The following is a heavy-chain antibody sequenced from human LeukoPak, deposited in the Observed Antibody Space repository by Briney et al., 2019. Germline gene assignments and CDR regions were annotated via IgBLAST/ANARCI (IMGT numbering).Heavy chain of an antibody. V-gene: IGHV3-9*01. CDR2: ISWNSGSI. D-gene: IGHD5-12*01. J-gene: IGHJ4*02. CDR3: AKGGWLRQYYFDY. CDR1: GFTFDDYA. Sequence: GGSLRLSCAASGFTFDDYAMHWVRQAPGKGLEWVSGISWNSGSIGYADSVKGRFTISRDNAKNSLYLQMNSLRAEDTAVYYCAKGGWLRQYYFDYWGQGTLVTVSS.